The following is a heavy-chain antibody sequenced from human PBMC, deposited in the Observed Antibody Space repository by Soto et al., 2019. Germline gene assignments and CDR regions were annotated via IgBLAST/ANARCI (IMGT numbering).Heavy chain of an antibody. J-gene: IGHJ6*02. Sequence: ASVKVSCKASGGTFSSYAISWVRQAPGQGLEWMGGIIPIFGTANYAQKFQGRVTITADKSTSTAYMELSSLRSEDTAVYYCAHELEGRLYYYYGMHVWGQGTTVTVSS. V-gene: IGHV1-69*06. D-gene: IGHD6-25*01. CDR2: IIPIFGTA. CDR3: AHELEGRLYYYYGMHV. CDR1: GGTFSSYA.